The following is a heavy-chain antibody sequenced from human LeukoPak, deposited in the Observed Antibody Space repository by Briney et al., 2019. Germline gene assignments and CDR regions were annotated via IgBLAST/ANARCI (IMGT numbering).Heavy chain of an antibody. CDR1: DGSINSYY. CDR2: IYYNGNT. V-gene: IGHV4-59*12. D-gene: IGHD4/OR15-4a*01. Sequence: TASETLSLTCSVSDGSINSYYWNWIRRPPGKGLEWIGYIYYNGNTNYSPSLKSRVTMSVDKPKNQFSLQLNSVTAADTAVYYCALARDYRSGPWGQGTLVTVSS. J-gene: IGHJ5*02. CDR3: ALARDYRSGP.